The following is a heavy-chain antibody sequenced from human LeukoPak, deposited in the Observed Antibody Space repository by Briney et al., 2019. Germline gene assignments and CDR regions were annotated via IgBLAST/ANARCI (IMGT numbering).Heavy chain of an antibody. CDR3: AELGITMIGGV. Sequence: GGSLRLSRAASGFTFSTYAMNWVRQAPGKGLEWVSAISGSGAKTYYADFVKGRFTISRDNAKNSLYLQMNSLRAEDTAVYYCAELGITMIGGVWGKGTTVTISS. J-gene: IGHJ6*04. V-gene: IGHV3-23*01. CDR1: GFTFSTYA. CDR2: ISGSGAKT. D-gene: IGHD3-10*02.